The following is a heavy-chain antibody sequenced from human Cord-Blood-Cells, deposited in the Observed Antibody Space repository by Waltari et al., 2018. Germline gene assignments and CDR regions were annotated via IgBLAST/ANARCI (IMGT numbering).Heavy chain of an antibody. CDR1: GFTVSCTY. D-gene: IGHD5-18*01. CDR2: MYSGGST. J-gene: IGHJ3*02. CDR3: ARDYSYGDAFDI. Sequence: EPQLVESGGGLVQTGGSLSLSCADSGFTVSCTYMRWVRQAPGKGLEWVSVMYSGGSTYYAGSVKGRFTISRHNSKNTLYLQMNSLRAEDTAVYYCARDYSYGDAFDIWGQGTMVTVSS. V-gene: IGHV3-53*04.